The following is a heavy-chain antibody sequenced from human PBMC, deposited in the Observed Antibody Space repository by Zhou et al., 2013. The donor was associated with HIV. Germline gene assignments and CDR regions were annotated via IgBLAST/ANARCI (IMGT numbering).Heavy chain of an antibody. CDR1: GYTFTSYD. V-gene: IGHV1-8*03. Sequence: QVQLVQSGAEVKKPGSSVKVSCKASGYTFTSYDINWVRQATGRGLEWMGWMNPNSGDTGYAQKFQGRVTITRNTSISTAYMELSSLRSEDTAVYYCARAKSGNYNGIDWFDPWGQGTLVTVSS. CDR2: MNPNSGDT. CDR3: ARAKSGNYNGIDWFDP. J-gene: IGHJ5*02. D-gene: IGHD1-26*01.